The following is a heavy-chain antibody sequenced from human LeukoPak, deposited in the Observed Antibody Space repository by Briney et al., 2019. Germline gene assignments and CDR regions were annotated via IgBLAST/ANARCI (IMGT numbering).Heavy chain of an antibody. CDR3: AREERMPYYDSSGYYPGVYYYYGMDV. D-gene: IGHD3-22*01. J-gene: IGHJ6*02. CDR1: GYTFTSYA. Sequence: APVKVSCKASGYTFTSYAMNWVRQAPGQGLERMGWINTNTGNPTYAQGFTGRFVFSLDTSVSTAYLQISSLKAEDTAVYYCAREERMPYYDSSGYYPGVYYYYGMDVWGQGTTVTVSS. V-gene: IGHV7-4-1*02. CDR2: INTNTGNP.